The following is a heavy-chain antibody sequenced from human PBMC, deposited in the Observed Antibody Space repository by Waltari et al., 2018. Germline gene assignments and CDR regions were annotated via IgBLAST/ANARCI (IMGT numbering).Heavy chain of an antibody. CDR2: IYYDGSNK. J-gene: IGHJ4*02. CDR3: ARGGYRFGYTFDY. Sequence: QVQLVESGGGVVQPGRSLRLSCAASGFTFSSYAMHWVRQAPGKGLEWGSMIYYDGSNKYYADSVKGRFAISRDNSKNTVYLDMNSLRVEDTAVYYCARGGYRFGYTFDYWGQGTVVTVSS. V-gene: IGHV3-30*01. D-gene: IGHD5-18*01. CDR1: GFTFSSYA.